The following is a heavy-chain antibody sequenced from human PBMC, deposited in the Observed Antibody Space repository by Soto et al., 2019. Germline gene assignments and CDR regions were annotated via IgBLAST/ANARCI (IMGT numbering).Heavy chain of an antibody. J-gene: IGHJ4*02. Sequence: QVQLQESGPGLVKPSETLSLTCAVSGDSISSYHCMWIRQPPGKGLESIGYLYYGRSANYNPSLKSRVTLSVDTSTNQCSLTLSSMTAADTAVYYCALRSMAVVPEYWGQGTLVIVSS. CDR2: LYYGRSA. V-gene: IGHV4-59*01. D-gene: IGHD2-2*01. CDR1: GDSISSYH. CDR3: ALRSMAVVPEY.